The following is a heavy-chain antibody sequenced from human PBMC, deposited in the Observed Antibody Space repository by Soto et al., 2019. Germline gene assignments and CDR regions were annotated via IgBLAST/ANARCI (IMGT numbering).Heavy chain of an antibody. CDR2: ISYDGSNK. V-gene: IGHV3-30*18. J-gene: IGHJ4*02. CDR3: AKSTTGGPLDY. CDR1: GFTFSSYG. D-gene: IGHD3-16*01. Sequence: GGSLRLSCVASGFTFSSYGMHWVRQAPGKGLEWVAVISYDGSNKYYADSVKGRFTISRDNSKNTLYLQMNSLRAEDTAVYYCAKSTTGGPLDYWGQGTLVTVSS.